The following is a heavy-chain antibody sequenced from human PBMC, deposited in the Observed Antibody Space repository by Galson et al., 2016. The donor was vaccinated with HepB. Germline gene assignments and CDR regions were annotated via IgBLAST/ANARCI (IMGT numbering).Heavy chain of an antibody. Sequence: SLRLSCAASGFTFSSHWMHWVRQAPGKGPEWVSTFGDGGDIYYADSVKGRFTISRDNSRNTLYLQMNSLRADDTAIYYCAVRYSSIWYFQHWGRGTLVSVSS. V-gene: IGHV3-53*01. CDR3: AVRYSSIWYFQH. D-gene: IGHD6-13*01. CDR2: FGDGGDI. J-gene: IGHJ1*01. CDR1: GFTFSSHW.